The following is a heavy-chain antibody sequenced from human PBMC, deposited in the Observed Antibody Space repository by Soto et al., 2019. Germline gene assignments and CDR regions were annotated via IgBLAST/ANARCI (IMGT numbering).Heavy chain of an antibody. Sequence: QVQLVQAGAEEKKPGASVKVSCKASGYTFTSYAMHWVRQAPGQRLEWMGWINAGTGNTKYSQKFQGRVTITRDTSASPAYMELSRLRSADTAVYYCARESGAIFGVVHDAFEIWVQGTMVTVSS. CDR3: ARESGAIFGVVHDAFEI. CDR2: INAGTGNT. D-gene: IGHD3-3*01. J-gene: IGHJ3*02. CDR1: GYTFTSYA. V-gene: IGHV1-3*05.